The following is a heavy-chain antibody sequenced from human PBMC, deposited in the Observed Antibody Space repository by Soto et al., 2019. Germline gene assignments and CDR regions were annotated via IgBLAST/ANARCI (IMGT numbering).Heavy chain of an antibody. J-gene: IGHJ4*02. CDR2: ISRSGDAV. Sequence: LRLSCAASGFTFRIYSMSWVRQVPGKGLEWISYISRSGDAVSYADSVKGRFTISRDNANNSLYLQMNSLRDEDTALYYCARDYNWAFDYWGQGVLVTVSS. V-gene: IGHV3-48*02. CDR3: ARDYNWAFDY. D-gene: IGHD1-1*01. CDR1: GFTFRIYS.